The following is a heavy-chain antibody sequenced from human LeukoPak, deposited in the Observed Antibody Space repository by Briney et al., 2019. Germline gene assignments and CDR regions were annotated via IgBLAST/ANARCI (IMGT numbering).Heavy chain of an antibody. V-gene: IGHV3-20*04. Sequence: GESLRLSCAASGFAFDDYAMNWVRQVPGRGLEWVSGINWNGGITEYADSVKDRFTISRQNTKNSLYLQMNNLGAEDTALYFCARGSVQLWLRDTYYYMDVWGKGTTVTVSS. J-gene: IGHJ6*03. CDR1: GFAFDDYA. CDR2: INWNGGIT. D-gene: IGHD5-18*01. CDR3: ARGSVQLWLRDTYYYMDV.